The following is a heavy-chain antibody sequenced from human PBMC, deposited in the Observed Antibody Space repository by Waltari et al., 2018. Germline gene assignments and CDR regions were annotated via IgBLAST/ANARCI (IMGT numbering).Heavy chain of an antibody. J-gene: IGHJ4*02. CDR3: ARESSGYYFDY. CDR2: ISYDGSNK. CDR1: GFTFSSYA. Sequence: QVQLVESGGGVVQPGRSLRLSCAASGFTFSSYAMHWVRQAPGKGLEWVAVISYDGSNKYDADSVKGRFTISRDNSKNTLYLQMNSLRAEDTAVYYCARESSGYYFDYWGQGTLVTVSS. V-gene: IGHV3-30*01. D-gene: IGHD6-19*01.